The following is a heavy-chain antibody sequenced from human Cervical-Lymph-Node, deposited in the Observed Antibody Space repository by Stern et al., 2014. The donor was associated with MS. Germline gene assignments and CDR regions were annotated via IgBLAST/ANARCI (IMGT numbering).Heavy chain of an antibody. J-gene: IGHJ4*02. CDR2: IYWNDDK. CDR1: GFSLSTSGVG. D-gene: IGHD6-6*01. V-gene: IGHV2-5*01. Sequence: SGPTLVKPTQTLTLTCTFSGFSLSTSGVGVGWIRQPPGKALEWLALIYWNDDKRYSPSLKSRLTITKDTSKNQVVLTMTNMDPVDTATYYCAHRREQLVLNDSWGQGTLVTVSS. CDR3: AHRREQLVLNDS.